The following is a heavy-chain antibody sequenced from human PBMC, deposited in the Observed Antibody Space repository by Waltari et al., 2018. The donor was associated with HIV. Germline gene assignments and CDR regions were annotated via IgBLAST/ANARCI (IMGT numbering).Heavy chain of an antibody. V-gene: IGHV7-4-1*02. CDR2: INTNTGNP. J-gene: IGHJ4*02. Sequence: QVQLVQSGSELTKPGASVKVSCKASGYTFINYAMNWVRQAPGQGLEWMGWINTNTGNPTYAQGFTGRFFFSLDTSVSTAYLQISSLNTEDTAVYYCARAREWELLYPIDCWGQGTLVTGS. CDR3: ARAREWELLYPIDC. CDR1: GYTFINYA. D-gene: IGHD1-26*01.